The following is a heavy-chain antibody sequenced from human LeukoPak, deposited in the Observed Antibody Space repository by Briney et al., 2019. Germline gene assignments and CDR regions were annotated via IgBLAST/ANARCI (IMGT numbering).Heavy chain of an antibody. CDR3: PLWFGDLSRINYFDY. CDR1: GFIFSSSA. J-gene: IGHJ4*02. CDR2: ISGGDGST. Sequence: PGGSVRLSSAASGFIFSSSAMSWVRQAPGKGLEWVSTISGGDGSTYYSDSVKGRFTISRDNSKNTLYLQINSLRAEDTAVYYCPLWFGDLSRINYFDYWGQGTLVTVSS. D-gene: IGHD3-10*01. V-gene: IGHV3-23*01.